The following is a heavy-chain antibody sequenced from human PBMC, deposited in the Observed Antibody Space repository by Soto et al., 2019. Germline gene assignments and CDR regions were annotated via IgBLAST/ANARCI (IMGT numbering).Heavy chain of an antibody. CDR3: ARGVLGIVVVPAAIESNWFDP. Sequence: VKVSCKASGYTFTSYGISWVRQAPGQGLEWMGWISAYNGNTNYAQKLQGRVTMTTDTSTSTAYMELRSLRSDDTAVYYCARGVLGIVVVPAAIESNWFDPWGQGTLVTVSS. J-gene: IGHJ5*02. CDR1: GYTFTSYG. CDR2: ISAYNGNT. V-gene: IGHV1-18*01. D-gene: IGHD2-2*03.